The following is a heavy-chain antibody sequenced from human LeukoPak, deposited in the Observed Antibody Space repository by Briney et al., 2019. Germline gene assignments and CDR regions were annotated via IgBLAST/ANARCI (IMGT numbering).Heavy chain of an antibody. Sequence: GGSLRLSCAASGFPVSSNYMSWVRQAPGKGLEWVSVIYSGGSTYYADSVKGRFTISRDNSKNTLYLQMNSLRAEDTAVYYCARVTAASTNGDFDYWGQGTLVTVSS. CDR1: GFPVSSNY. D-gene: IGHD6-13*01. CDR2: IYSGGST. J-gene: IGHJ4*02. V-gene: IGHV3-66*01. CDR3: ARVTAASTNGDFDY.